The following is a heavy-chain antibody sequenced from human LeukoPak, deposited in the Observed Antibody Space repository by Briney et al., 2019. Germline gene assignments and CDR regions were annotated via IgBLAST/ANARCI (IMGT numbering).Heavy chain of an antibody. CDR1: GGSISSGRYY. J-gene: IGHJ3*02. D-gene: IGHD3-22*01. CDR3: AREIDYYDSSGFLEAFGI. Sequence: SENLSRTCTVSGGSISSGRYYWSWIRQPAGTGLEWIGRIYTSGSTNYNPSLNSRVTISVDTSKNQFSLKLSSVTAADTAVYYCAREIDYYDSSGFLEAFGIWGQGTMVTVSS. CDR2: IYTSGST. V-gene: IGHV4-61*02.